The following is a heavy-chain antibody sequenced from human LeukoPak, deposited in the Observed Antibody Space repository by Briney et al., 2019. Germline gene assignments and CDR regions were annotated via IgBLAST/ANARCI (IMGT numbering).Heavy chain of an antibody. CDR3: ARAKQTDYRY. V-gene: IGHV4-61*02. D-gene: IGHD4/OR15-4a*01. CDR1: GGSISSGSYY. J-gene: IGHJ4*02. CDR2: IYTSGST. Sequence: SSETLSLTCTVSGGSISSGSYYWSWIRQPAGKGLEWIGRIYTSGSTNYNPSLKSRVTISVDTSKNQFSLKLSSVTAADTAVYYCARAKQTDYRYWGQGTLVTVSS.